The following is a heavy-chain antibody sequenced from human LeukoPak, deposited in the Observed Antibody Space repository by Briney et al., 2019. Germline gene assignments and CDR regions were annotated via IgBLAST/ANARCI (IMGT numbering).Heavy chain of an antibody. J-gene: IGHJ5*02. V-gene: IGHV1-2*02. CDR2: INPNSGGT. CDR1: GYTFTGYY. CDR3: ARDRYGGTTGFDP. D-gene: IGHD4-23*01. Sequence: ASVKVSCKASGYTFTGYYMHWVRQAPGQGLEWMGWINPNSGGTNYAQKFQGRVTMTRDTSISTAYMELSRLRSDDTAVYYCARDRYGGTTGFDPWGQGTLVTVSS.